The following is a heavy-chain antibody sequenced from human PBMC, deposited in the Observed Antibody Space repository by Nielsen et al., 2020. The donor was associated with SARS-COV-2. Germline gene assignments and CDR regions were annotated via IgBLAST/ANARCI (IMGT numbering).Heavy chain of an antibody. CDR2: ISYDGSNK. Sequence: GESLKISCAASGFTFSSYGMHWVRQAPGKGLEWVAVISYDGSNKYYADSVKGRFTISRDNSKNTLYLQMNSLRAEDTAVYYCAREGRAAAMWVWFDPWGQGTLVTVSS. V-gene: IGHV3-30*12. D-gene: IGHD2-2*01. CDR3: AREGRAAAMWVWFDP. J-gene: IGHJ5*02. CDR1: GFTFSSYG.